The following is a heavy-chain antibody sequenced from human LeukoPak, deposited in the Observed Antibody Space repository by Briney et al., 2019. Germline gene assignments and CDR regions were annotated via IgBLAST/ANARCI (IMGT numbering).Heavy chain of an antibody. CDR3: AMPYYSGTYWFDS. Sequence: PSETLSLTCAVFGGSFSSYYWSWIRQTPGKGLEWIGEINHSGRTNYNPSLKSRVTLSVDTSKNQFSLRMSSVTAADTAVYYCAMPYYSGTYWFDSWGQGTLVTVSS. J-gene: IGHJ5*01. V-gene: IGHV4-34*01. CDR1: GGSFSSYY. CDR2: INHSGRT. D-gene: IGHD1-7*01.